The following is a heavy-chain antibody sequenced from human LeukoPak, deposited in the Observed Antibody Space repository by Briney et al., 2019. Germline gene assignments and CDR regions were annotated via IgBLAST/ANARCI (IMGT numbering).Heavy chain of an antibody. D-gene: IGHD3-10*01. J-gene: IGHJ4*02. CDR3: ARVGTYGSGSYLSWLDY. V-gene: IGHV4-59*01. CDR2: IFYSGST. CDR1: GGSISSYY. Sequence: SETLSLTCTVSGGSISSYYWSWIRQPPGKGLEWIGYIFYSGSTDYNPSLKSRVTISVDTSKNQFSLKLSSVTAADTAVYYCARVGTYGSGSYLSWLDYWGQGTLVTVSS.